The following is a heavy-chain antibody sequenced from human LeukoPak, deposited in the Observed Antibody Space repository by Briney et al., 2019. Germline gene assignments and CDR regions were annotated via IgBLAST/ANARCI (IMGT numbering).Heavy chain of an antibody. J-gene: IGHJ4*02. CDR1: GFTFSSYA. D-gene: IGHD1/OR15-1a*01. CDR3: AKDTEPAITGTPFDY. Sequence: GRSLRLSCAASGFTFSSYAMHWVQQAPGKGLEWVSGISWNSGSIGYADSVKGRFTISRDNAKNSLYLQMNSLSAEDTALYYCAKDTEPAITGTPFDYWGQGTLVTVSS. CDR2: ISWNSGSI. V-gene: IGHV3-9*01.